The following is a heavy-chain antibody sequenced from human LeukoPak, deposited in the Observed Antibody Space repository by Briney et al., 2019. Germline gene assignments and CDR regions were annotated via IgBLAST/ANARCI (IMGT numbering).Heavy chain of an antibody. V-gene: IGHV3-21*01. J-gene: IGHJ4*02. CDR2: ISSSSSYI. CDR1: GFTFSSYS. D-gene: IGHD3-22*01. CDR3: ARGLLYYYDSSGYQPLDY. Sequence: GGSLRLSCAVSGFTFSSYSMNWVRQAPGKGLEWVSSISSSSSYIYYADSVKGRFTISRDNAKNSLYLQMNSLRAEDTAVYYCARGLLYYYDSSGYQPLDYWGQGTLVTVSS.